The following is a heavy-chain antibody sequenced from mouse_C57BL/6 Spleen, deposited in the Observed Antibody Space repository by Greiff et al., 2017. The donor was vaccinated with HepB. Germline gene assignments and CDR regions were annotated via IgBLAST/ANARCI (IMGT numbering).Heavy chain of an antibody. J-gene: IGHJ3*01. CDR3: ARHGDYYGSSYVWFAY. CDR1: GYTFTEYT. V-gene: IGHV1-62-2*01. D-gene: IGHD1-1*01. CDR2: FYPGSGSI. Sequence: VQGVESGAELVKPGASVKLSCKASGYTFTEYTIHWVKQRSGQGLEWIGWFYPGSGSIKYNEKFKDKATLTADKSSSTVYMELSRLTSEDSAVYFCARHGDYYGSSYVWFAYWGQGTLVTISA.